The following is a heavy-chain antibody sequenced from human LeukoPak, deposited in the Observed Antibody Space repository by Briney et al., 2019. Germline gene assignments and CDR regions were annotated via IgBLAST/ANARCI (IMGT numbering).Heavy chain of an antibody. CDR3: ARGIGSSSSSAIDY. CDR2: IKQDGSEK. CDR1: GFIFSTYW. Sequence: GGSLRLSCTASGFIFSTYWMSWVRQAPGKGLEWVANIKQDGSEKYYVDSAKGRFTISRDNAKNSLYLQMNSLRAEDTAVYYCARGIGSSSSSAIDYWGQGTLVTVSS. D-gene: IGHD6-6*01. V-gene: IGHV3-7*01. J-gene: IGHJ4*02.